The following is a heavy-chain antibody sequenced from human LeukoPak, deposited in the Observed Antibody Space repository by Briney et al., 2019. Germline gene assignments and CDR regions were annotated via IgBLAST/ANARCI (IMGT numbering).Heavy chain of an antibody. V-gene: IGHV3-20*04. CDR2: INRKGDSI. D-gene: IGHD5-18*01. J-gene: IGHJ4*02. CDR3: VRGYNYGPFDS. Sequence: GGSLRLSCAASGVTFDEYGMSWVRHVPGKGLEWVCGINRKGDSIGYVDSVKGRFTISRDNAKNSLYLQMNSLRAEDTALYYCVRGYNYGPFDSWGQGTLVTVSS. CDR1: GVTFDEYG.